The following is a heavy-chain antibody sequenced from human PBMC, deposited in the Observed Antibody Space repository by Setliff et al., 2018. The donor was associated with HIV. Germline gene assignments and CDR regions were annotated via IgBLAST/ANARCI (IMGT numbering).Heavy chain of an antibody. D-gene: IGHD6-19*01. CDR3: ARDYYSSGWYDFSDY. V-gene: IGHV3-48*04. CDR1: GFTSSSYW. Sequence: GSLRLSCAASGFTSSSYWMSWVRQAPGKGLEWVSYISSNSLTIYYADSVKGRFSISRDNAKNSLYLQMNSLRAEDTAVYYCARDYYSSGWYDFSDYWGQGTLVTVSS. J-gene: IGHJ4*02. CDR2: ISSNSLTI.